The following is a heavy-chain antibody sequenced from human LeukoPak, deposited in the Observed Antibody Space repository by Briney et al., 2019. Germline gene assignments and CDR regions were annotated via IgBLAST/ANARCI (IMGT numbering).Heavy chain of an antibody. V-gene: IGHV3-33*01. D-gene: IGHD3-10*01. CDR1: GFTFSSYG. CDR3: TRGTLLWFGELFTEDYFDY. CDR2: IWYDGSNK. J-gene: IGHJ4*02. Sequence: GRSLRLSCAASGFTFSSYGMHWVRQAPGKGLEWVAVIWYDGSNKYYADSVKGRFTISRDNSKNTLYLQMNGLRAEDTAVYYCTRGTLLWFGELFTEDYFDYWGQGTLVTVSS.